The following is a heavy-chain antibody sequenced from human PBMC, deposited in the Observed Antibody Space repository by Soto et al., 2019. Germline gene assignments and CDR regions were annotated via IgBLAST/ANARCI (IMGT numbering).Heavy chain of an antibody. J-gene: IGHJ6*02. CDR2: IYSGGST. CDR3: ARDQGEVDAGYYYYGMDV. CDR1: GFTVSSNY. D-gene: IGHD2-15*01. Sequence: GGSLRLSCAASGFTVSSNYMSWVRQAPGKGLEWVSVIYSGGSTYYADSVKGRFTISRDNSKNTLYLQMNSLRAEDTAVYYCARDQGEVDAGYYYYGMDVWGQGTTVTVYS. V-gene: IGHV3-53*01.